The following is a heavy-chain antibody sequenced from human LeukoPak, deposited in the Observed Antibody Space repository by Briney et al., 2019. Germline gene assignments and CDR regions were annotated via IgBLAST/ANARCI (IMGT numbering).Heavy chain of an antibody. CDR1: GGTFSSYA. V-gene: IGHV1-69*13. J-gene: IGHJ3*02. Sequence: ASVKVSCKASGGTFSSYAISWVRQAPGRGLEWMGGIIPIFGTANYAQKFQGRVTITADESTSTAYMELSSLRSEDTAVYYCARDIYCSSTSCYAFDIWGQGTMVTVSS. CDR3: ARDIYCSSTSCYAFDI. CDR2: IIPIFGTA. D-gene: IGHD2-2*01.